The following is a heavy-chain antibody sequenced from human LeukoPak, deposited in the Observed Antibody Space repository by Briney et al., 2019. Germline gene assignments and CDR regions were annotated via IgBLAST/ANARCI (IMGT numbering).Heavy chain of an antibody. D-gene: IGHD1-26*01. CDR2: INHTGST. V-gene: IGHV4-34*01. CDR3: ARGRRSGSYYDGPLYY. Sequence: SETLSLTCGVYGGSFSGYYWTWIRQPPGKGLEWIGEINHTGSTNYNPSLKSRVAVSVDTSKNQFSLKLTSVTAADTAVYYCARGRRSGSYYDGPLYYWGQGTLVTVSS. CDR1: GGSFSGYY. J-gene: IGHJ4*02.